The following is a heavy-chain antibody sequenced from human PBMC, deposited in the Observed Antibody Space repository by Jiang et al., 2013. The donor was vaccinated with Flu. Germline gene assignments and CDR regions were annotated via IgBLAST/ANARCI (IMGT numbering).Heavy chain of an antibody. Sequence: KPSETLSLTCAVYGGSFSGYYWSWIRQPPGKGLEWIGEINHSGSTNYNPSLKSRVTISVDTPKNQFSLKLSSVTAADTAVYYCARGWNKYYFDYWGQGTLVTVSS. V-gene: IGHV4-34*01. J-gene: IGHJ4*02. CDR3: ARGWNKYYFDY. CDR1: GGSFSGYY. D-gene: IGHD1/OR15-1a*01. CDR2: INHSGST.